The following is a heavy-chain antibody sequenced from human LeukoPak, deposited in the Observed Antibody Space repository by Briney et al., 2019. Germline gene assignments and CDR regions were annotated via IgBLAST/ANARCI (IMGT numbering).Heavy chain of an antibody. CDR2: IYYSGST. CDR3: ASTLKYSSSWYYFDY. Sequence: SETLSLTCTVSGGSVSSGSYYWSWIRQPPGKGLEWIGYIYYSGSTNYNPPLKSRVTISVDTSKNQFSLKLSSVTAADTAVYYCASTLKYSSSWYYFDYWGQGTLVTVSS. CDR1: GGSVSSGSYY. D-gene: IGHD6-13*01. V-gene: IGHV4-61*01. J-gene: IGHJ4*02.